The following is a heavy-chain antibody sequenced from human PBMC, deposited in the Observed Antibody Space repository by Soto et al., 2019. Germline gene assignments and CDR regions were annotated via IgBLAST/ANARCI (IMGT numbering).Heavy chain of an antibody. CDR1: GFPFVNFA. V-gene: IGHV3-23*01. CDR2: IDRSGDIT. J-gene: IGHJ4*02. D-gene: IGHD2-21*02. CDR3: PKASRACEPTALFFDS. Sequence: QPGGSLRLSCAASGFPFVNFAMSWVRQAPGKGLEWVSSIDRSGDITFYAGSVKDRFSISRDNSRNTLFLLMNNLRADDSAMYYCPKASRACEPTALFFDSWGQGTLVTVSS.